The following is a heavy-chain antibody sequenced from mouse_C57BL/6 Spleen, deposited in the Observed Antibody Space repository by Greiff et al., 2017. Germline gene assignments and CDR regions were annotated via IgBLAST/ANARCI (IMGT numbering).Heavy chain of an antibody. CDR1: GYTFTSYW. CDR2: IYPGSGST. D-gene: IGHD2-14*01. CDR3: ARWGYRPRGYFDV. V-gene: IGHV1-55*01. Sequence: QVQLKQPGAELVKPGASVKMSCKASGYTFTSYWITWVKQRPGQGLEWIGDIYPGSGSTNYNEKFKSKATLTVDTSSSTAYMQLSSLTSEDSAVYYGARWGYRPRGYFDVWGTGTTVTVSS. J-gene: IGHJ1*03.